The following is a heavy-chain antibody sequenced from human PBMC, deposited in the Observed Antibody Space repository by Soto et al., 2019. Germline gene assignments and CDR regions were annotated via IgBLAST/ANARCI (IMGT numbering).Heavy chain of an antibody. D-gene: IGHD4-17*01. V-gene: IGHV3-66*01. CDR3: ATRMTTAPY. Sequence: EMRLVQSGGGLVQPGGSLRLSCAASLFIVSDNYMSWVRQAPGKGLEWVSLIYSGGGTDYAESVKGRFTISRDNSKNTLYLQMNSLKAEDTGIYSCATRMTTAPYWGQGTVVTVSS. J-gene: IGHJ4*02. CDR2: IYSGGGT. CDR1: LFIVSDNY.